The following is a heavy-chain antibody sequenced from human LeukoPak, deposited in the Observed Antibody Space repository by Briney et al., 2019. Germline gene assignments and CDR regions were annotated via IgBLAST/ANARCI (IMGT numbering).Heavy chain of an antibody. CDR2: IYESGST. D-gene: IGHD2-21*01. J-gene: IGHJ6*04. Sequence: SETLSLTCTVSGGSISGYYWSWIRQPPGKELEWIGYIYESGSTDYNPSLRSRVTISVDTSKNQFSLKLSSVTAADTAVYYCARGLSFPVWGKGTTVTVSS. CDR1: GGSISGYY. CDR3: ARGLSFPV. V-gene: IGHV4-59*12.